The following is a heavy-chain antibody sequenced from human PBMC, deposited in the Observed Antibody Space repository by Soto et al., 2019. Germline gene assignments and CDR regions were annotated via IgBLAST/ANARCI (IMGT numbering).Heavy chain of an antibody. J-gene: IGHJ6*02. Sequence: EVQLVESGGGLVKPGGSLRLSCAASGFTFSSYSMNWVRQAPGKGLEWVSSISSSSSYIYYADSVKGRFTISRDNAKNSLYLQMNSLRAEDTAVYYCARADSGSYSVCYGMDVWGQGTTVTVSS. CDR2: ISSSSSYI. CDR3: ARADSGSYSVCYGMDV. D-gene: IGHD1-26*01. V-gene: IGHV3-21*01. CDR1: GFTFSSYS.